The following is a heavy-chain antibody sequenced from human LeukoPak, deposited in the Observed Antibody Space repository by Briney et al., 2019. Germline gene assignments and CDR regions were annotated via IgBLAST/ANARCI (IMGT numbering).Heavy chain of an antibody. CDR2: IRASGDTT. V-gene: IGHV3-23*01. CDR1: GFTFRNHA. Sequence: GGSLRLSCAASGFTFRNHAMSWVRQAPGKGLEWVSNIRASGDTTFHADSVKGRFTISRDNSKNTVYLQMNSLRAEDTAVYYCAKNRGDYDPEYFQHWGLGTLVTVSS. D-gene: IGHD4-17*01. CDR3: AKNRGDYDPEYFQH. J-gene: IGHJ1*01.